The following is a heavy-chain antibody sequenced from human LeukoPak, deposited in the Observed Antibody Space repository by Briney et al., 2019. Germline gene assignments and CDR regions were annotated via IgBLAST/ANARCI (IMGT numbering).Heavy chain of an antibody. J-gene: IGHJ4*02. CDR1: GGSISSSSYY. CDR2: IYYSGST. V-gene: IGHV4-39*01. CDR3: AKKDCGGGSCYYLPVAGFDY. Sequence: SETLSLTCTVSGGSISSSSYYWGWIRQPPGKGLEWIGSIYYSGSTYYNPSLKSRVTISVDTSKNQFSLKLSSVTAADTAVYYCAKKDCGGGSCYYLPVAGFDYWGQGTLVTVSS. D-gene: IGHD2-15*01.